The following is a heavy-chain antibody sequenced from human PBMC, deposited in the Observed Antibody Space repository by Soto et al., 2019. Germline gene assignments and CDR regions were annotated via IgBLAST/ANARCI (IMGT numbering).Heavy chain of an antibody. CDR2: INSDGSST. V-gene: IGHV3-74*01. CDR3: ARAISVSGSYYGFYYYGMDV. D-gene: IGHD1-26*01. Sequence: GGSLRLSCAASGFTFSSYWMHWVRQAPGKGLVWVSRINSDGSSTSYADSVKGRFTISRDNAKNTLYLQMNSLRAEDTAVYYWARAISVSGSYYGFYYYGMDVWGQGTTVTVSS. CDR1: GFTFSSYW. J-gene: IGHJ6*02.